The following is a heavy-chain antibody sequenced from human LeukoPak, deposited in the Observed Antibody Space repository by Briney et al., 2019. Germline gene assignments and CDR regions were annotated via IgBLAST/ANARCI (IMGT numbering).Heavy chain of an antibody. CDR1: GFTFDDYA. CDR3: AKDCYGSGSHSWFDP. V-gene: IGHV3-9*01. CDR2: ISWNSGSI. D-gene: IGHD3-10*01. Sequence: GRSLRLSCAASGFTFDDYAMHWVRQAPGKGLEWVSGISWNSGSIGYADSVKGRFTISRDNAKNSLYLQMNSLRAEDTALYYCAKDCYGSGSHSWFDPWGQGTLVTVSS. J-gene: IGHJ5*02.